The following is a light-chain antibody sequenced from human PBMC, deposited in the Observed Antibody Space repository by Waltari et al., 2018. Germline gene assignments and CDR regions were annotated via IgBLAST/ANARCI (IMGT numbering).Light chain of an antibody. Sequence: DIQMSQSPSSLSASVGDRVTITCRASQSISGYLNWYQQKPGKAPKILIYAASRLQTGVPSRFSGSGSGTDFTLTISSLQPEDFATYSCQQTYTTPRAFGQGTKVEIK. CDR3: QQTYTTPRA. V-gene: IGKV1-39*01. J-gene: IGKJ1*01. CDR1: QSISGY. CDR2: AAS.